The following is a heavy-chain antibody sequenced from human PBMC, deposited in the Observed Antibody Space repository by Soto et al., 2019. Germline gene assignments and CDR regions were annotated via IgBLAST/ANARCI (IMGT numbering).Heavy chain of an antibody. V-gene: IGHV2-5*02. CDR2: TYWADDK. Sequence: QITLNETGPTLVKPTQTLTLTCTFSGFSFSTSQVGVGWIRQPPGKAQEWLALTYWADDKRYSPFLRCRLTITKDTSKTRVVLTMTNMDPADTATYYCAHRPGGYISGWDNGYFDSWGRGALVTVSS. D-gene: IGHD6-19*01. CDR3: AHRPGGYISGWDNGYFDS. CDR1: GFSFSTSQVG. J-gene: IGHJ4*02.